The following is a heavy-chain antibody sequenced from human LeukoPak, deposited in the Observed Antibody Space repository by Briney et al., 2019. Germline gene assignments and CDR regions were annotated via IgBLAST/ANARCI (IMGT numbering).Heavy chain of an antibody. J-gene: IGHJ4*02. CDR3: AREGIVVVPAAIPAGFDY. V-gene: IGHV4-4*07. Sequence: SETLSLTCTVSGGSISSYYWSWIRQPAGKGLEWIGRIYTSGSTNYNPSLKSRVTMSVDTSTNQFSLKLSSVTAADTAVYYCAREGIVVVPAAIPAGFDYWGQGTLVTVSS. CDR2: IYTSGST. D-gene: IGHD2-2*01. CDR1: GGSISSYY.